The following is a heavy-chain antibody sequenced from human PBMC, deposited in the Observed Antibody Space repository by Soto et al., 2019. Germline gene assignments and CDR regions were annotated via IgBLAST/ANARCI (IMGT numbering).Heavy chain of an antibody. CDR1: GFTFSSYA. D-gene: IGHD2-2*01. CDR3: ARGGSRSYYDY. Sequence: EVQLLESGGGLVQPGGSLRLSCAASGFTFSSYAMRWVRQAPVKGLEWVSDISGSGGSTYYADSVKARFTISRDNSKNTLYLQMNSLRAEDTAVYYCARGGSRSYYDYWCQGTLVTVSS. V-gene: IGHV3-23*01. J-gene: IGHJ4*02. CDR2: ISGSGGST.